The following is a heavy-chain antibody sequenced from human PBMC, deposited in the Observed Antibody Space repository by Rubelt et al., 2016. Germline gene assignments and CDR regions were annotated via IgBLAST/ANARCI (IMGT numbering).Heavy chain of an antibody. CDR2: IDWDEDK. CDR3: ARTQTETEPDY. V-gene: IGHV2-70*01. CDR1: GFSLSTSGMC. D-gene: IGHD1-1*01. Sequence: QVTLRESGPALVKPTQTLTLTCTFSGFSLSTSGMCVSWIRQPPGKALEWLALIDWDEDKYYRTSLRTRLTISKATSKNQVVLTMTDMDPVDTATYYCARTQTETEPDYWGQGTLVTVSS. J-gene: IGHJ4*02.